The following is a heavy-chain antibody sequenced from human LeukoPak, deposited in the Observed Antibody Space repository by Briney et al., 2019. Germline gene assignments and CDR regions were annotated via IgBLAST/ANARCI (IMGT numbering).Heavy chain of an antibody. Sequence: GGSLRLSCAASGFTFSSYGMHWVRQAPGKGLEWVAVIWYDGSNKYYADSVKGRFTISRDNSKNTLYLQMNSLRAEDTAVYYCARDPYYSGYYYFDYWGQGTLVTVSS. J-gene: IGHJ4*02. CDR1: GFTFSSYG. D-gene: IGHD3-22*01. V-gene: IGHV3-33*01. CDR3: ARDPYYSGYYYFDY. CDR2: IWYDGSNK.